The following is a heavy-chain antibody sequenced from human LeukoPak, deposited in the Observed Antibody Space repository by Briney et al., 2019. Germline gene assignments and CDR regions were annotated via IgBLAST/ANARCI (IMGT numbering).Heavy chain of an antibody. J-gene: IGHJ6*02. Sequence: GRSLRLSCAASGFTFSSYGMHWVRQAPGKGLEWVAVISYDGSNKYYADSVKGRFTISRDNSKNTLYLQMNSLRAEDTAVYYCAKDMVYYGSGTPLYYGMDVWGQGTTVTVSS. CDR3: AKDMVYYGSGTPLYYGMDV. D-gene: IGHD3-10*01. CDR1: GFTFSSYG. V-gene: IGHV3-30*18. CDR2: ISYDGSNK.